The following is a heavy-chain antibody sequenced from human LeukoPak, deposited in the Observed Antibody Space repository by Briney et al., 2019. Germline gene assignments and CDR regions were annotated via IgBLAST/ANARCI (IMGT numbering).Heavy chain of an antibody. CDR2: IYSGGST. J-gene: IGHJ4*02. CDR1: GFTFSSYW. D-gene: IGHD3-22*01. V-gene: IGHV3-53*01. Sequence: PGGSLRLSCAASGFTFSSYWMSWVRQAPGKGLEWVSVIYSGGSTYYADSVKGRFTISRDNSKNTLYLQMNSLRAEDTAVYYCARDLVYYDLWGQGTLVTVSS. CDR3: ARDLVYYDL.